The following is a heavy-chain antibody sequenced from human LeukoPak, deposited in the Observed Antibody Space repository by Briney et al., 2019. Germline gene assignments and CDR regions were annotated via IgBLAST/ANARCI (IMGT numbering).Heavy chain of an antibody. V-gene: IGHV3-43D*03. CDR3: AKDMGHMITFGGADY. Sequence: GGSLRLSCAASGFTFDDYAMHWVRQAPGKGLEWVSLISWDGGSTYYADSVKGRFTISRDNSKNSLYLQMNSLRAEDTALYYCAKDMGHMITFGGADYRGQGTLVTVSS. CDR1: GFTFDDYA. D-gene: IGHD3-16*01. J-gene: IGHJ4*02. CDR2: ISWDGGST.